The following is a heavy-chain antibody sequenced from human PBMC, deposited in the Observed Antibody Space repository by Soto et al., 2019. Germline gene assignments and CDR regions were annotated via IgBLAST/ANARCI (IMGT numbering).Heavy chain of an antibody. D-gene: IGHD6-6*01. J-gene: IGHJ4*02. CDR2: INPSGGST. Sequence: ASVKVSCKASGYTFTSYYMHWARQAPGQGLEWMGIINPSGGSTSYAQKFQGRVTMTRDTSTSTVYMELSSLRSEDTAVYYCARSEIEYSSSPLFDYWGQGTLVTVSS. CDR3: ARSEIEYSSSPLFDY. CDR1: GYTFTSYY. V-gene: IGHV1-46*01.